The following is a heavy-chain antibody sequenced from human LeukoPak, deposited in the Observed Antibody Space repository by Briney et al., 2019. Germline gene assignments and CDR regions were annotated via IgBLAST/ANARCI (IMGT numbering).Heavy chain of an antibody. CDR2: ISSSGSSI. CDR1: GFTFSDYY. J-gene: IGHJ3*02. Sequence: GGSLRLSCAASGFTFSDYYMTWIRQAPGKRLEWVSYISSSGSSIYYADAVKGRFTISRDNAKNSLYLQMNSLRAEDTAVYYCARVMGAYAFDIWAQGTMVTVSS. CDR3: ARVMGAYAFDI. V-gene: IGHV3-11*01. D-gene: IGHD1-26*01.